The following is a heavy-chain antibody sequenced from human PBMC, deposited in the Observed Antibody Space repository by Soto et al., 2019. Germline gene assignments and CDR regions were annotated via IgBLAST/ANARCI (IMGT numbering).Heavy chain of an antibody. D-gene: IGHD3-16*01. CDR1: DFTFRNYW. V-gene: IGHV3-7*03. CDR2: IKPDGSAT. J-gene: IGHJ4*02. CDR3: FGGNGGPQ. Sequence: AGSLRLSCATSDFTFRNYWMNWVRQAPGKGLEWVANIKPDGSATNYVDSVKGRFTISRDNVRNSVSLQMNSLRVEDTAVYFCFGGNGGPQWGQGTLVTVSS.